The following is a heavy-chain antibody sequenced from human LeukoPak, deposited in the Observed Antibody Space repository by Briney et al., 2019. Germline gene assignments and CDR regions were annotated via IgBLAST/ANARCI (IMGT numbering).Heavy chain of an antibody. Sequence: GGSLRLSCAASGFTFSNAWMSWVRQAPGKGLEWVGRIKSKTEGGTTDYAAPVKGRFTISRDDSKNTLYLQMNSLKTEDTAVYYCTTGSTMVRGVPDYWGQGTLVTVSS. V-gene: IGHV3-15*01. CDR2: IKSKTEGGTT. J-gene: IGHJ4*02. CDR1: GFTFSNAW. D-gene: IGHD3-10*01. CDR3: TTGSTMVRGVPDY.